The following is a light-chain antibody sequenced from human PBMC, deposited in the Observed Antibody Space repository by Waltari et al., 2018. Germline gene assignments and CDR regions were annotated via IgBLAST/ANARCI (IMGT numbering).Light chain of an antibody. CDR3: QQYYSTPLT. Sequence: DIVMTQSPDSLAVSLGERATIDCKSSQSVLSSSNNKNYLAWYQQKPRQPPKLLSSWASTRESGVPDRFSGSGSGTDFTLTISSLQAEDVAVYYCQQYYSTPLTFGGGTKVEIK. CDR1: QSVLSSSNNKNY. V-gene: IGKV4-1*01. J-gene: IGKJ4*01. CDR2: WAS.